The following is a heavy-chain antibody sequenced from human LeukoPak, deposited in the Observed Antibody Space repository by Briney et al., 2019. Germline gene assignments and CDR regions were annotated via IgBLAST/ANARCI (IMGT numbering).Heavy chain of an antibody. Sequence: GGSLRLSCAASGFTFSSYWMHWVRHAPGKGLVWVSRIKSEGSTNYAGSVKGRFTISRDNAKNTLSMQMNSLRAEDTGVYYCARAPSEIGGYYPEYFRHWGQGTLVTVSS. CDR1: GFTFSSYW. CDR2: IKSEGST. D-gene: IGHD3-22*01. J-gene: IGHJ1*01. CDR3: ARAPSEIGGYYPEYFRH. V-gene: IGHV3-74*01.